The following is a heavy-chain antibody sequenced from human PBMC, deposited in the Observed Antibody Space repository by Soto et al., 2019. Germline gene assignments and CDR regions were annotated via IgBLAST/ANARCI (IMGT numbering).Heavy chain of an antibody. CDR1: GGTFIGYY. CDR3: ARGFRGSGYAHDYYYGMDV. D-gene: IGHD5-12*01. Sequence: SETLSLTCAVYGGTFIGYYWSWIRQPPGKGLEWIGEINHSGSTNYNPSLKSRVTISVDMSKNQFSLKLSSVTAADTAVYYCARGFRGSGYAHDYYYGMDVWGQGTTVTVSS. J-gene: IGHJ6*02. CDR2: INHSGST. V-gene: IGHV4-34*01.